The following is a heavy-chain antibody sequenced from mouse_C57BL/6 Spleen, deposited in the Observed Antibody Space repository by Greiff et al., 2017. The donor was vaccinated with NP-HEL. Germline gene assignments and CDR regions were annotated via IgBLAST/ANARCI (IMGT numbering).Heavy chain of an antibody. CDR1: GYTFTSYW. D-gene: IGHD2-4*01. J-gene: IGHJ1*03. CDR3: ARSGYDYEWYFDV. CDR2: IDPSDSYT. V-gene: IGHV1-69*01. Sequence: QVQLQQPGAELVMPGASVKLSCKASGYTFTSYWMHWVKQRPGQGLEWIGEIDPSDSYTNYNQKFKGKSTLTVDKSSSTAYMQLSSLTSEDSAVYYCARSGYDYEWYFDVWGTGTTVTVSS.